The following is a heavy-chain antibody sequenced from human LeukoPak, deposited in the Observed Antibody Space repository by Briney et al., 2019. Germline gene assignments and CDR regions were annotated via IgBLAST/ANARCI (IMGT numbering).Heavy chain of an antibody. CDR1: GYTFIDYY. D-gene: IGHD3-16*01. CDR2: INPSTGGT. J-gene: IGHJ4*02. Sequence: GASVKVSCKPSGYTFIDYYVHWIRQAPGQGLEWMGRINPSTGGTDFAQKFQGKVSMTRDTSISTAYMELSRLGSDDTAVYYCATLGEDNTDTPFDYWGQGTLVTVSS. CDR3: ATLGEDNTDTPFDY. V-gene: IGHV1-2*06.